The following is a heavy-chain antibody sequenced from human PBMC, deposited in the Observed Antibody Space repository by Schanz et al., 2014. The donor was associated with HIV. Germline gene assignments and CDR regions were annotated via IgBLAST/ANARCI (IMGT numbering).Heavy chain of an antibody. V-gene: IGHV3-21*01. CDR2: ISSTTTFL. CDR3: ARGSWYSGGWYDDYNYYDVDV. Sequence: EVQLLESGGGLVQPGGSLRLSCTVSGFTFSRSAMTWVRQAPGKGLEWVSSISSTTTFLHYSDSVKGRFTISRDNANNSLSLQMNSLRAEDTAVYFCARGSWYSGGWYDDYNYYDVDVWGQGTTVIVSS. CDR1: GFTFSRSA. D-gene: IGHD6-19*01. J-gene: IGHJ6*02.